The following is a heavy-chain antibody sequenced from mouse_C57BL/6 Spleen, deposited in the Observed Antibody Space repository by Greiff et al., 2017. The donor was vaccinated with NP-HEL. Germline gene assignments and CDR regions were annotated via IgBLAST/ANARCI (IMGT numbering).Heavy chain of an antibody. CDR3: ARPYGSRMGFAY. D-gene: IGHD1-1*01. CDR1: GYTFTSYW. J-gene: IGHJ3*01. CDR2: IYPGSGST. V-gene: IGHV1-55*01. Sequence: QVQLQQSGAELVKPGASVKMSCKASGYTFTSYWITWVKQRPGQGLEWIGDIYPGSGSTNYNEKFKSKATLTVDTSSSTAYMQLSSLTSEDSAVYYCARPYGSRMGFAYWGQGTLVTVSA.